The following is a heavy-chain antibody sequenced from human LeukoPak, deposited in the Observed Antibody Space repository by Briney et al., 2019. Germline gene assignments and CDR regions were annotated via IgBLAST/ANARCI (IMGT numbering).Heavy chain of an antibody. CDR1: GGSITSGTYY. V-gene: IGHV4-61*02. D-gene: IGHD3-3*01. CDR3: ARVGSGYYRSDFDI. CDR2: IYTSGST. Sequence: PSETLSLTCTVSGGSITSGTYYWSWIRQPAGKGLEWIGRIYTSGSTSYNPSLKSRLTISVDTSKNQFSLKLSSVTAADTAVYYCARVGSGYYRSDFDIWGQGTMVTVSS. J-gene: IGHJ3*02.